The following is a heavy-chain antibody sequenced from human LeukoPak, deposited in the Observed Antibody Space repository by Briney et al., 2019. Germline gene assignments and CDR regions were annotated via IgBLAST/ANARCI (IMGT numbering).Heavy chain of an antibody. CDR1: GFTFSSYA. V-gene: IGHV3-30*04. Sequence: GRSPRLPCAASGFTFSSYAMHWVRQAPGKGLEWVAVISYDGSNKYYADSVKGRFTISRDNSKNTLYLQMNSLRAEDTAVYYCAKVFFSGSYYAASDYWGQGTLVTVSS. CDR3: AKVFFSGSYYAASDY. J-gene: IGHJ4*02. CDR2: ISYDGSNK. D-gene: IGHD1-26*01.